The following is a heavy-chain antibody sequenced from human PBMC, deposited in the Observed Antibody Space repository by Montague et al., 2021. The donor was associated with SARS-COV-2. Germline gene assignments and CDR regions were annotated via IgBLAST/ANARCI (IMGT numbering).Heavy chain of an antibody. D-gene: IGHD6-13*01. J-gene: IGHJ3*02. CDR2: IYNSGST. CDR1: GGSISRYS. Sequence: SETLSLTCTVSGGSISRYSWTWIRQPPGKGLEWIGNIYNSGSTNYNPSLTSRVTVSVDTSKNQFSLKLSSVAAADTAAYYCARVGRGSSWYEVAFDIWGQGTMVTVSS. V-gene: IGHV4-59*01. CDR3: ARVGRGSSWYEVAFDI.